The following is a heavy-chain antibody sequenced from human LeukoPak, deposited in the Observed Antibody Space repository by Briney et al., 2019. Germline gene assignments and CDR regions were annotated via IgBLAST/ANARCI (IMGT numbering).Heavy chain of an antibody. Sequence: GGSLRLSCAASGFTLSDYWMHWVRQVPGKGLVWVSRINTSGSSTTYADYVKGRFTISRDNAKNTLYLQMDSQRAEDTGVYYCARSNHADDFWGQGTLVTVSS. J-gene: IGHJ4*02. V-gene: IGHV3-74*03. CDR3: ARSNHADDF. CDR1: GFTLSDYW. CDR2: INTSGSST. D-gene: IGHD1-14*01.